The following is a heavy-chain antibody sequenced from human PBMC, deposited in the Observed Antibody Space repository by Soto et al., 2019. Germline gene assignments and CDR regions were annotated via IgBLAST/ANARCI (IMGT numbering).Heavy chain of an antibody. CDR2: INPNSGGT. D-gene: IGHD6-13*01. CDR3: ARVAAAGTALFDY. Sequence: QVQLVQSGAEVKKPGASVKVSCKASGYTFTGYYMHWVRQAPGQGLEWMGWINPNSGGTNYAQKFQCWVTMTGDTPISTAYMELSRLRSDDTAVYYCARVAAAGTALFDYWGQGTLVTVSS. CDR1: GYTFTGYY. V-gene: IGHV1-2*04. J-gene: IGHJ4*02.